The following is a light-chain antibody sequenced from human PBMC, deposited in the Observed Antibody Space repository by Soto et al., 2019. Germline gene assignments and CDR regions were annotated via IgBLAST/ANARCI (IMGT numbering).Light chain of an antibody. Sequence: EIVMTQSPATLSLSPGDRATLSCRASQFMSSNYLSWYQQKPGQAPRLLIYGASTRATGIPDRFSGSGSETEFTLTISSLQPDDFATYYCQHYNSYSEAFGQGTKVDI. CDR2: GAS. CDR1: QFMSSNY. V-gene: IGKV3D-7*01. CDR3: QHYNSYSEA. J-gene: IGKJ1*01.